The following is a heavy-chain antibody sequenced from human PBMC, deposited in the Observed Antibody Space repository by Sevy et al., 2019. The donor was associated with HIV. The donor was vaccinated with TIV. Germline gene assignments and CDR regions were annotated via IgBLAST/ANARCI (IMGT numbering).Heavy chain of an antibody. CDR2: IVVGSGNT. V-gene: IGHV1-58*01. CDR3: AADPSIADPPGAFDI. D-gene: IGHD6-6*01. J-gene: IGHJ3*02. CDR1: GFTFTSSA. Sequence: ASVKVSCKASGFTFTSSAVQWVRQARGQRLEWIGWIVVGSGNTNYAQKFQERVTITRDMSTSTAYMELSSLRSEDTAVYYCAADPSIADPPGAFDIWGQGTMVTVSS.